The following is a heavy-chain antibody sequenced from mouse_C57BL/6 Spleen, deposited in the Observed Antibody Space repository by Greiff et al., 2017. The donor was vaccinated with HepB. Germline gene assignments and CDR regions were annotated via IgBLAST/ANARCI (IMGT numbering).Heavy chain of an antibody. V-gene: IGHV1-80*01. CDR2: IYPGDGDT. CDR1: GYAFSSYW. J-gene: IGHJ2*01. CDR3: ARSPTVVAPDY. D-gene: IGHD1-1*01. Sequence: VKLQQSGAELVKPGASVKISCKASGYAFSSYWMNWVKQRPGKGLEWIGQIYPGDGDTNYNGKFKGKATLTADKSSSTAYMQLSSLTSEDSAVYFCARSPTVVAPDYWGQGTTLTVSS.